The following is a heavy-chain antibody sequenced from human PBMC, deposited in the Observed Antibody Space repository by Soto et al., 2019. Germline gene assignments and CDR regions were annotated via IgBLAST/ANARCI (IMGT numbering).Heavy chain of an antibody. CDR2: IRSKAYGGTT. V-gene: IGHV3-49*03. CDR3: TRARHSGSCSNAFDV. D-gene: IGHD1-26*01. CDR1: GFIFGEYA. Sequence: GGSLRLSCTTSGFIFGEYAMSWFRQAPGMGLEWVGFIRSKAYGGTTDYAASVKGRFSISRDDSKDIAYLQMNSLSTEDTAVYYCTRARHSGSCSNAFDVWGQGTKVTVSS. J-gene: IGHJ3*01.